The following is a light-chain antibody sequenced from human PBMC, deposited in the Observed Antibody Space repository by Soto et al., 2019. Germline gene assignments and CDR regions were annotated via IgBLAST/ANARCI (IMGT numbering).Light chain of an antibody. J-gene: IGKJ5*01. CDR1: QTVNNNY. CDR2: GAS. Sequence: DIVLTQSPGTLSLSPGERAILSCRASQTVNNNYLAWCQQEPGQVPRLLIYGASRRATGIPDRFSGSASGTDFTLTISRLEPEDFAVYFCQQYSDLPMTFGQGTRLEIK. CDR3: QQYSDLPMT. V-gene: IGKV3-20*01.